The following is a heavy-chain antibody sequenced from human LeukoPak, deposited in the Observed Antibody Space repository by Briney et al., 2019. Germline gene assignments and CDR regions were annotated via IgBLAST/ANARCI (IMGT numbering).Heavy chain of an antibody. CDR3: ASSEDIVVVVAAPHLVY. J-gene: IGHJ4*02. CDR1: GYTFTSYY. D-gene: IGHD2-15*01. CDR2: INPSGGST. V-gene: IGHV1-46*01. Sequence: ASVKVSCKASGYTFTSYYMHWVRQAPGQGLEWMGIINPSGGSTSYAQKFQGRVTMTRDMSTSTVYMELSSLRSEDTAVYYCASSEDIVVVVAAPHLVYWGQGTLVTVSS.